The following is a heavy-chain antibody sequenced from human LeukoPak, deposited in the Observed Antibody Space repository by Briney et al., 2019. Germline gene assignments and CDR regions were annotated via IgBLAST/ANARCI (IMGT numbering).Heavy chain of an antibody. Sequence: SGGSLRLSCIVSGFTFSSYNMNWVRQAPGKGLEWVSSIGISSNYIYYADSVTGRFTISRDNAKNSLYLQMNSLRAEDTAVYYCARVGGTGTTDYWGQGTLVTVSS. J-gene: IGHJ4*02. CDR3: ARVGGTGTTDY. CDR2: IGISSNYI. V-gene: IGHV3-21*01. D-gene: IGHD1-1*01. CDR1: GFTFSSYN.